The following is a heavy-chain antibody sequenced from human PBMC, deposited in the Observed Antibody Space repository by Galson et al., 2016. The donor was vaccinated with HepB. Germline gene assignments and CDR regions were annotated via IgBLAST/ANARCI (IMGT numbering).Heavy chain of an antibody. CDR1: GVIFSVYN. J-gene: IGHJ4*02. Sequence: SLRLSCAASGVIFSVYNMNWARQAPGKGPEWIAWTTSSNNTMYYEDSVKGRITISRDNAKNSLYLEMYSLRDEDTAVYYCARADYFRLGYWGQGTLVTVSS. V-gene: IGHV3-48*02. CDR3: ARADYFRLGY. CDR2: TTSSNNTM. D-gene: IGHD3-9*01.